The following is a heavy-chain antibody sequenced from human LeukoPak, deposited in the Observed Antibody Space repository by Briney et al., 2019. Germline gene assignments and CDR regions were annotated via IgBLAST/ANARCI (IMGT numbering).Heavy chain of an antibody. J-gene: IGHJ5*02. CDR2: IKQDGREK. V-gene: IGHV3-7*01. Sequence: PGGSLRLSCAASGFTFSIYWMSWVRLAPGKGLEWVANIKQDGREKYYVDSVKGRFTISRDNAKNSLYLQMNSLRAEDTAVYYCANQIAAAGTRWFDPWGQGTLVTVSS. D-gene: IGHD6-13*01. CDR3: ANQIAAAGTRWFDP. CDR1: GFTFSIYW.